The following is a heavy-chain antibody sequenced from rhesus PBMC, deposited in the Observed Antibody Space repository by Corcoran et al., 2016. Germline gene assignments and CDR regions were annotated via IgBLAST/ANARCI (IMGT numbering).Heavy chain of an antibody. D-gene: IGHD4-29*01. V-gene: IGHV1-138*01. J-gene: IGHJ4*01. CDR1: GYTFTDDY. CDR3: IRGGYGTVVDY. Sequence: QVQLVQSGAEVKKPGSSVTVSCWTSGYTFTDDYITWVRKAPGQGLEWMGKINPKTGCADCPQKCQGKIIMTRDTSTSTADMKLTSLTSEDTAIYSCIRGGYGTVVDYWGQGVLVTVSS. CDR2: INPKTGCA.